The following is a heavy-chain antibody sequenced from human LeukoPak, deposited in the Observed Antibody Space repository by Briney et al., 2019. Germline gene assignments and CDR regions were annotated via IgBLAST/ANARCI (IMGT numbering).Heavy chain of an antibody. CDR2: MNPNSGNT. J-gene: IGHJ4*02. Sequence: ASVKVSCKASGYTFTGYYMHWVRQAPGQGLEWMGWMNPNSGNTGYAQKFQGRVTMTRNTSISTAYMELSSLRSEDTAVYYCARGLEYGGDYWGQGTLVTVSS. V-gene: IGHV1-8*02. D-gene: IGHD6-6*01. CDR1: GYTFTGYY. CDR3: ARGLEYGGDY.